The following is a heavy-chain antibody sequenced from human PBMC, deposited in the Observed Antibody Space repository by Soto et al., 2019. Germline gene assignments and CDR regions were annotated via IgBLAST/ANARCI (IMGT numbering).Heavy chain of an antibody. V-gene: IGHV4-31*03. J-gene: IGHJ4*02. CDR2: IYYSGST. CDR1: GGSISSGGYY. CDR3: ARDSFDSSGYYPPPRPVHYFDY. D-gene: IGHD3-22*01. Sequence: QVQLQESGPGLVKPSQTLSLTCTVSGGSISSGGYYWSWIRQHPGKGLEWIGYIYYSGSTYYNPSLKSRVTISVDTSKNQFSLKLSSVTAADTAVYYCARDSFDSSGYYPPPRPVHYFDYWGQGTLVTVSS.